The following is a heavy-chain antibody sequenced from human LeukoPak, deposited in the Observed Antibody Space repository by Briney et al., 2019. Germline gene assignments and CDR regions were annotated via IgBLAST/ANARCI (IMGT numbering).Heavy chain of an antibody. D-gene: IGHD5-24*01. CDR2: ISSSGSTI. CDR1: GFTFSSYE. Sequence: PGGSLRLSCAASGFTFSSYEMNWVRQAPGKGLEWVSYISSSGSTIYYADSVKGRFTISRDNAKNSLYLQMNSLRAEDTAVYYCARDRGRWLPYYFDYWGQGTLVTVSS. J-gene: IGHJ4*02. CDR3: ARDRGRWLPYYFDY. V-gene: IGHV3-48*03.